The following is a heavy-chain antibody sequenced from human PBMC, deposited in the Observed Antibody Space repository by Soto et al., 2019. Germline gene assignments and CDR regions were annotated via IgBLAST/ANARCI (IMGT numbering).Heavy chain of an antibody. J-gene: IGHJ4*02. CDR1: GGSISSYY. D-gene: IGHD1-26*01. V-gene: IGHV4-59*08. Sequence: QVQLQESGPGLVKPSETLSLTCTVSGGSISSYYWSWIRQPPGKGLEWIGYIYYSGSTNYNPSPKSRFTISVDTSKNHFSLKLSSVTAADTAVYYGARRYGGNLDYWGQGTLVTVSS. CDR3: ARRYGGNLDY. CDR2: IYYSGST.